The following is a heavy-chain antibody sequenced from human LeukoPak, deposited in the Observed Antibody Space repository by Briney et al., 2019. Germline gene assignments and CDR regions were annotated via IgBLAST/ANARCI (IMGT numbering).Heavy chain of an antibody. CDR3: ARDRYDYVWGSYRYFDY. V-gene: IGHV1-18*01. J-gene: IGHJ4*02. Sequence: ASVKVSCKASGYTFTSYGISWVRQAPGQGLEWMGWISAYNGNTNYAQKLQGRVTMTTDTSTSTAYMELRSLRSDDTAVYYCARDRYDYVWGSYRYFDYWGQGTLVTVSS. CDR1: GYTFTSYG. CDR2: ISAYNGNT. D-gene: IGHD3-16*02.